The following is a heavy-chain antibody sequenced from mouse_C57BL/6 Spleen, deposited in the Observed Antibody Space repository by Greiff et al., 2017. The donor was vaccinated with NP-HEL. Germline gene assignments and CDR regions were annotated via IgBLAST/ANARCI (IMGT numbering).Heavy chain of an antibody. Sequence: QVQLQQPGAELVRPGSSVKLSCKASGYTFTSYWMDWVKQRPGQGLEWIGNIYTSDSETHYNQKFNDKATLTEDKSTSTAYMKLSSLTSEESTFYYCAKNDILYAIDYWGQGTSVTVSA. J-gene: IGHJ4*01. CDR2: IYTSDSET. CDR1: GYTFTSYW. D-gene: IGHD2-3*01. V-gene: IGHV1-61*01. CDR3: AKNDILYAIDY.